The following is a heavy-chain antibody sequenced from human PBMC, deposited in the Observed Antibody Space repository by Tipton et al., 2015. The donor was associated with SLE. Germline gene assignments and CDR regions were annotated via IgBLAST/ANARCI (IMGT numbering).Heavy chain of an antibody. J-gene: IGHJ6*02. CDR1: GGSFSGYY. CDR2: INRSGTT. D-gene: IGHD5-18*01. Sequence: TLSLTCDVHGGSFSGYYWNWIRQSPGKGLEWIGEINRSGTTNYITSLKSRVTISLDTSKNQFSLSRKSVTAADTALYYCARDKDGGYSYGLNGLDVWGQGTTVTVSS. V-gene: IGHV4-34*01. CDR3: ARDKDGGYSYGLNGLDV.